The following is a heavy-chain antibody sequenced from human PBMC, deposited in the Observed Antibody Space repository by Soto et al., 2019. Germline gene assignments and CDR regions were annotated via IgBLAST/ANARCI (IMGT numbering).Heavy chain of an antibody. CDR3: ARRLAPSVSALGY. D-gene: IGHD1-26*01. Sequence: GGSLRLSCTVSGLTFSSSSVHWVRQAPGKGLEWVAVVSENGDRQYSTDSVRGRFLVSRDTFNNTIYLQMNSLRPEDTGEYFCARRLAPSVSALGYWGQGALVTVSS. V-gene: IGHV3-30-3*01. CDR2: VSENGDRQ. CDR1: GLTFSSSS. J-gene: IGHJ4*02.